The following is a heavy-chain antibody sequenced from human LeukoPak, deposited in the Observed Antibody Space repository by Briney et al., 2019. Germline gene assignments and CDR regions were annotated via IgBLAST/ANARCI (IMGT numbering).Heavy chain of an antibody. Sequence: GGSLRLSCAASGFTFSSYGMHWVRQAPGKGLEWVAVISYDGSNKYYADSVKGRFTISRDNSKNTLYLQMNSLRAEDTAVYYCAKDSTTFYYDSSGQGLGYWGQGTLVTVS. D-gene: IGHD3-22*01. J-gene: IGHJ4*02. CDR1: GFTFSSYG. CDR2: ISYDGSNK. CDR3: AKDSTTFYYDSSGQGLGY. V-gene: IGHV3-30*18.